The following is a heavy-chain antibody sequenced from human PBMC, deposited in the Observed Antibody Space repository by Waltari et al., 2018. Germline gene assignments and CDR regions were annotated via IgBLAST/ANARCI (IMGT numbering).Heavy chain of an antibody. CDR3: AQGGAGTTGYYYYGMDV. V-gene: IGHV1-69-2*01. CDR2: VGPEVGET. CDR1: GYTFTDYY. D-gene: IGHD1-1*01. Sequence: EVQLVQSGAEVKKPGATVKISCKVSGYTFTDYYMHWVPQAPGKGREWMGLVGPEVGETKYAEKVQGRVTIIADTSTDTAYMELSSLVSEDTAVYYCAQGGAGTTGYYYYGMDVWGQGTTVTVSS. J-gene: IGHJ6*02.